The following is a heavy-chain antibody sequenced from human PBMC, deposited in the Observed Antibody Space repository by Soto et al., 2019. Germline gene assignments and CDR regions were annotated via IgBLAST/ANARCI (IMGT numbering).Heavy chain of an antibody. J-gene: IGHJ4*02. Sequence: VQLVQSGTEVKKPGSSVKLSCKASGGSFNFAMSWVRQAPGKGLEWMGGITPIFPTAVEAPKFQGRVTINPDDPTATVFIELTSLRSEDTAVYFWVFRGGPGSHIEYWGPGSMVIVSS. D-gene: IGHD3-10*01. V-gene: IGHV1-69*01. CDR3: VFRGGPGSHIEY. CDR1: GGSFNFA. CDR2: ITPIFPTA.